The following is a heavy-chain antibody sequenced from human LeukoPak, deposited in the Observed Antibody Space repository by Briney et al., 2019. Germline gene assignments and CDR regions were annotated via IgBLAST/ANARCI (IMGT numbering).Heavy chain of an antibody. CDR2: IISIFGTE. V-gene: IGHV1-69*13. Sequence: SVKVSCKASGGTFSSYAISWVRQAPGQGLEWMGGIISIFGTENYAQKFQGRVTITADESTSTAYMELSSLRSEDTAVYYCARQTYYYGSGSPQSLYYYYGMDVWGQGTTVTVSS. D-gene: IGHD3-10*01. CDR3: ARQTYYYGSGSPQSLYYYYGMDV. J-gene: IGHJ6*02. CDR1: GGTFSSYA.